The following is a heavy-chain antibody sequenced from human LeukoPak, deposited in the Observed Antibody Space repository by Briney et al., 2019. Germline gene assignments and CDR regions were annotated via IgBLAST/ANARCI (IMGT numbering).Heavy chain of an antibody. CDR3: ARGAGLRYLGLDAFDI. CDR1: GYSISSDYY. Sequence: SETLSLTCTVSGYSISSDYYWGWIRQPPGKGLEWVGSIYHTGTTYYNPSLKSRVTISVDTSKNQFSLKLSSVTATDTAVYYCARGAGLRYLGLDAFDIWGQGTMVTVSS. D-gene: IGHD3-9*01. J-gene: IGHJ3*02. CDR2: IYHTGTT. V-gene: IGHV4-38-2*02.